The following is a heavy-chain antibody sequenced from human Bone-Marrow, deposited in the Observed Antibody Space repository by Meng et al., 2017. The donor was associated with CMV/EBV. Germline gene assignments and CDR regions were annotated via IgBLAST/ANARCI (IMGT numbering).Heavy chain of an antibody. CDR3: ARASTTYYYYGMDV. Sequence: SVKVSCKASGGTFTSYAFSWVRQAPGQGLEWMGGIIPIFATSNYAQKFQGRVTITTDESTSTAYMELSSLRSEDTAVYYCARASTTYYYYGMDVWGQGTTVTVSS. CDR2: IIPIFATS. D-gene: IGHD4-11*01. CDR1: GGTFTSYA. V-gene: IGHV1-69*05. J-gene: IGHJ6*02.